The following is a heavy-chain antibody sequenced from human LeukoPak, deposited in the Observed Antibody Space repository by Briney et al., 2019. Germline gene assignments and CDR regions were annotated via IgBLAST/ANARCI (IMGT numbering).Heavy chain of an antibody. CDR1: GYTFTGCY. V-gene: IGHV1-2*02. CDR3: ARPQYSSSLGNWFDP. J-gene: IGHJ5*02. CDR2: INPNSGGT. D-gene: IGHD6-6*01. Sequence: ASVKVSCKASGYTFTGCYMHWVRQAPGQGLEGMGWINPNSGGTNYAQKFQGRVTMTRDTSISTAYMELSRLRSDDTAVYYCARPQYSSSLGNWFDPWGQGTLVTVSS.